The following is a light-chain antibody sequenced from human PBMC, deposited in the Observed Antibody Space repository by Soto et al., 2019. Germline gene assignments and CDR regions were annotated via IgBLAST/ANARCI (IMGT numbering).Light chain of an antibody. CDR1: SSDVGGYNY. CDR2: DVS. J-gene: IGLJ3*02. CDR3: CSYAGTYTQWV. V-gene: IGLV2-11*01. Sequence: QSALTQPRSVSGSPGQSVTISCTGTSSDVGGYNYVSWYQQHPGKAPKLVIYDVSKRPSGVPDRFSGSKSGNTASLTVSGLQAEDEADYSCCSYAGTYTQWVFGVGNQLSVL.